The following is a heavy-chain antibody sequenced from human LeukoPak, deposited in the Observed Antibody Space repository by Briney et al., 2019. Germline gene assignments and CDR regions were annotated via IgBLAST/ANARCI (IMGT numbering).Heavy chain of an antibody. J-gene: IGHJ4*01. Sequence: PSETLSLTCTVSGDSIRSYYWNWIRRPPGKGLEWIGYIYYTGSTSYNPSLKSRVTISLDTSKSQYSLRLTSVTAADTAVYYCASHGSSGHDPLTWGQGTLVTVSS. CDR2: IYYTGST. D-gene: IGHD5-12*01. CDR1: GDSIRSYY. CDR3: ASHGSSGHDPLT. V-gene: IGHV4-59*08.